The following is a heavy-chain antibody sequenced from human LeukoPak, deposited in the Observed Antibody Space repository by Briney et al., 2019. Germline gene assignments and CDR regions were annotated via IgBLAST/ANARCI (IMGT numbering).Heavy chain of an antibody. CDR2: INHSGST. CDR1: GGSFSGYY. Sequence: SETLSLTCAVYGGSFSGYYWSWIRQPPGKGLEWIGEINHSGSTNYNPSLKSRVTISVDTSKNQSSLKLSSATAADTAVYYCARGLRGYGDYVLGYWGQGTLVTVSS. V-gene: IGHV4-34*01. D-gene: IGHD4-17*01. CDR3: ARGLRGYGDYVLGY. J-gene: IGHJ4*02.